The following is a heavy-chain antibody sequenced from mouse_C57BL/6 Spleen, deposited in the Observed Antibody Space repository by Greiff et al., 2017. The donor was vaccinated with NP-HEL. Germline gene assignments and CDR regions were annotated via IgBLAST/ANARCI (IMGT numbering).Heavy chain of an antibody. CDR3: ARRYYSNLYYAMDY. CDR2: IHPNSGST. J-gene: IGHJ4*01. D-gene: IGHD2-5*01. CDR1: GYTFTSYW. Sequence: QVQLQQPGAELVKPGASVKLSCKASGYTFTSYWMHWVKQRPGQGLEWIGMIHPNSGSTNYNEKFKSKATLTVDKSSSTAYMQLSSLTSEDSAVYYCARRYYSNLYYAMDYWGQGTSVTVSS. V-gene: IGHV1-64*01.